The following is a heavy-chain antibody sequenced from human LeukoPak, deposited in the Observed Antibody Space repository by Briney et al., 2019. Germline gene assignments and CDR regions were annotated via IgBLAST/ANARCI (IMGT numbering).Heavy chain of an antibody. V-gene: IGHV4-34*01. D-gene: IGHD6-13*01. J-gene: IGHJ3*02. Sequence: SETLSLTCAVYGGSFSGYYWSWLRQPPGKGLEWIGEINHSGSTNYNPSLKSRVTISVDTSKNQFSLKLSSVTAADTAVYYCARGWYSSSHDAFDIWGQGTMVTVSS. CDR3: ARGWYSSSHDAFDI. CDR2: INHSGST. CDR1: GGSFSGYY.